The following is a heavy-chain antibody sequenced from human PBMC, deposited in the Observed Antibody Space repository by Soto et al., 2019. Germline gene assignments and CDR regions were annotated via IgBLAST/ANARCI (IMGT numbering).Heavy chain of an antibody. Sequence: EVQLVESGGGLVQPGGSLRLSCTASGFTFSSYWMHWVRQAPGKGLVWVSRLNSDGSSTSYADSVKGRFTISRDDAKNTLYLQMNSLRAADTAVYYCARGSFWNGYSEISHWGQGTLVTVSS. D-gene: IGHD3-3*01. CDR3: ARGSFWNGYSEISH. J-gene: IGHJ4*02. CDR1: GFTFSSYW. V-gene: IGHV3-74*01. CDR2: LNSDGSST.